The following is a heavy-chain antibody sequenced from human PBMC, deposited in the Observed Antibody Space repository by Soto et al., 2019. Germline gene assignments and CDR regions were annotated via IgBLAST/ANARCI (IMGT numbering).Heavy chain of an antibody. J-gene: IGHJ4*02. Sequence: PGGSLRLSWLVSGFTFDDNAMHWVRQAPEKGLEWVSGINWKSDIGYADSVKGRFTISRDNAENSLYLQMNSLRAEDTALYYCAISQDRGGRTTSIYWGQGTQVTISS. V-gene: IGHV3-9*01. D-gene: IGHD3-16*01. CDR2: INWKSDI. CDR1: GFTFDDNA. CDR3: AISQDRGGRTTSIY.